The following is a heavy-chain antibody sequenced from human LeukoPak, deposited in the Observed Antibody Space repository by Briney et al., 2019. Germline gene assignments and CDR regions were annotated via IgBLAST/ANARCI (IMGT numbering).Heavy chain of an antibody. Sequence: GGSLRLSCAASGFTFSSYGMHWVRQAPGKGLEWVTFIRYDEYYTDSVKGRFTISRDNSYKTLYLQMNSLRAEDTAVYYCTRDHHRRHYDSQARNTFDIWGQGTMVTVSS. CDR2: IRYDE. CDR1: GFTFSSYG. D-gene: IGHD3-22*01. CDR3: TRDHHRRHYDSQARNTFDI. J-gene: IGHJ3*02. V-gene: IGHV3-30*02.